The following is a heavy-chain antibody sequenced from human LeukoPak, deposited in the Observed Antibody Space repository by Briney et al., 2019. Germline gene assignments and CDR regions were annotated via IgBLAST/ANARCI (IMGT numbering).Heavy chain of an antibody. D-gene: IGHD4-11*01. J-gene: IGHJ5*02. V-gene: IGHV1-18*01. CDR3: ARVDYINWFDP. Sequence: WASLKVSCKASGYTFTSYGISWVRQAPGQGLEWMGWISAYNGNTNYAQKLQGRVTMTTDTSTSTAYMELRSLISDDTAVYYCARVDYINWFDPWGQGTLVTVSS. CDR1: GYTFTSYG. CDR2: ISAYNGNT.